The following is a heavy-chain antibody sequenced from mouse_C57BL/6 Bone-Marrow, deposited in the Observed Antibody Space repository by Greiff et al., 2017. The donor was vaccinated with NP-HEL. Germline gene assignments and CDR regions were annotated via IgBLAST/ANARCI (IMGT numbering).Heavy chain of an antibody. CDR3: ARPYSNNAMDY. CDR2: INPSTGGT. J-gene: IGHJ4*01. D-gene: IGHD2-5*01. CDR1: GYSFTGYY. Sequence: EVQLQQSGPELVKPGASVKISCKASGYSFTGYYMNWVKQSPEKSLEWIGEINPSTGGTTYNQKFKAKATLTVDKSSSTAYMQLKSLTSEDSAVYYCARPYSNNAMDYWGQGTSVTVSS. V-gene: IGHV1-42*01.